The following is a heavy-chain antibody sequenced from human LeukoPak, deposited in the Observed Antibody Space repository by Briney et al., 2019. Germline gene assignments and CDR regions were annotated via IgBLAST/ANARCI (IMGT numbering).Heavy chain of an antibody. V-gene: IGHV3-30*02. CDR1: GFTFNYYW. Sequence: GGSLRLSCAASGFTFNYYWLTWVRQAPGKGLEWVAFIRYDGSNKYYADSVKGRFTISRDNSKNTLYLQMNSLRAEDTAVYYCAKDERCSSASCYVIRYYYYGMDVWGQGTTVTVSS. CDR2: IRYDGSNK. J-gene: IGHJ6*02. CDR3: AKDERCSSASCYVIRYYYYGMDV. D-gene: IGHD2-2*01.